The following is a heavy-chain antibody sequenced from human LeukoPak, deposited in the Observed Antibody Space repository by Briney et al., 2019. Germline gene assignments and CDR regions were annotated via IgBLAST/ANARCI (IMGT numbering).Heavy chain of an antibody. J-gene: IGHJ6*03. D-gene: IGHD2-15*01. Sequence: PSETLSLTCTVSGGSISSSSYYWGWIRQPPGKGLEWIGSIYYTGSTYYNPSLKSRVTISVDTSKNQFSLRLSSVTAADTAVYYCAREHCSGGSCYSIYYYYYMDVWGKGTTVTVSS. CDR2: IYYTGST. CDR1: GGSISSSSYY. CDR3: AREHCSGGSCYSIYYYYYMDV. V-gene: IGHV4-39*07.